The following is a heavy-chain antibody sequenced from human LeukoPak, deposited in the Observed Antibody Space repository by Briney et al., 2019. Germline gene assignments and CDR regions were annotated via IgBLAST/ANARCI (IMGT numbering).Heavy chain of an antibody. D-gene: IGHD2-15*01. J-gene: IGHJ4*02. CDR3: ARGGIPDCSGGSCYSYFDY. CDR2: IYYSGST. Sequence: PSETLSLTCTVSGGSLSSYYWSWIRQPPGKGLEWIGYIYYSGSTNYNPSLKSRVTISVDTSKNQFSLKLSSVTAADTAVYYCARGGIPDCSGGSCYSYFDYWGQGTLVTVSS. CDR1: GGSLSSYY. V-gene: IGHV4-59*01.